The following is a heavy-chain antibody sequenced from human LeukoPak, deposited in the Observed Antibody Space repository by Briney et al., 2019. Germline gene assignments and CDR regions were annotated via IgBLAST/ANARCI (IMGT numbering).Heavy chain of an antibody. CDR1: GYGFTSHY. V-gene: IGHV1-46*01. J-gene: IGHJ5*02. Sequence: ASVKVSCKASGYGFTSHYMHWVRQAPGQGLEWVGLINPSGSTTLYAQKFQGRITMTGDMSTTTDYMELSSLRSDDTAVYYCARDNSVGDVAWWFDPWGQGTLVTVSS. D-gene: IGHD1-26*01. CDR3: ARDNSVGDVAWWFDP. CDR2: INPSGSTT.